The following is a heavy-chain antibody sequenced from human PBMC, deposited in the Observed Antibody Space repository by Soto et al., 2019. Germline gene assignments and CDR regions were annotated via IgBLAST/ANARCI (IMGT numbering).Heavy chain of an antibody. V-gene: IGHV4-59*01. CDR2: IDNTGTT. Sequence: QMQLRESGPGLVKPSETLSLTCSVSGGSLGGSYWNWIRRPPGKGLEWIGYIDNTGTTNYNPSLKTRPTLSLDTSRNQFPLKLNAVTAADTAVYYCAREDYGPVHNSFDPWGQGTLVTVSS. CDR3: AREDYGPVHNSFDP. J-gene: IGHJ5*02. D-gene: IGHD4-17*01. CDR1: GGSLGGSY.